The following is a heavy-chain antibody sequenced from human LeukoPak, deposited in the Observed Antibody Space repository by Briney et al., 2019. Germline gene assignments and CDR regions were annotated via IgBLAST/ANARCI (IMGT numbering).Heavy chain of an antibody. Sequence: GGSLRLSCAASGFTFSSYSMNWVRQAPGKGLEWVSSISSSSYIYYADSVKGRFTISRDNAKNSLYLQMNSLRAEDTAVYYCARNLPTVAGSRNYYYYYMDVWGKGTTVTVSS. J-gene: IGHJ6*03. CDR3: ARNLPTVAGSRNYYYYYMDV. CDR2: ISSSSYI. D-gene: IGHD6-19*01. V-gene: IGHV3-21*01. CDR1: GFTFSSYS.